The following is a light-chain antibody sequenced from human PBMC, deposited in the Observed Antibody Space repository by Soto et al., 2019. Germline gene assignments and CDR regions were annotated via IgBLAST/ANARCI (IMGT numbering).Light chain of an antibody. CDR2: WAS. Sequence: DIVMTQSPDSLAVSLGERATINCKSSQSVLYNSNSKNYLAWYQQKPGQPPKLLIYWASTRESGVPDRFGGSGSGTDFTLTISSLQAEDVAVYYCQQYYSTPYTFGQGTKLEIK. CDR1: QSVLYNSNSKNY. J-gene: IGKJ2*01. V-gene: IGKV4-1*01. CDR3: QQYYSTPYT.